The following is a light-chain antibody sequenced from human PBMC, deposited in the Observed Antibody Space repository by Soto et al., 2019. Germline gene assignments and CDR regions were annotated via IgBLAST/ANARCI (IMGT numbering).Light chain of an antibody. CDR1: QGLNSN. CDR3: QQSSNYFT. CDR2: AAS. V-gene: IGKV1D-13*01. J-gene: IGKJ3*01. Sequence: AIQLTQSPSSLSASVGDRVTITCRASQGLNSNLAWYQQKPGKATKLLMYAASTLQKGVPPRSSGNGSATDFTLTIRSLQPEDFATYYCQQSSNYFTFGPGTKVDI.